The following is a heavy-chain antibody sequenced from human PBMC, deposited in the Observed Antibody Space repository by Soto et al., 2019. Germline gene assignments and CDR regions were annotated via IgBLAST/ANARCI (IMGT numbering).Heavy chain of an antibody. CDR1: GSKFGDFG. V-gene: IGHV3-49*04. J-gene: IGHJ4*02. Sequence: EVNLVESGGDLVQPGRSLRLSCTASGSKFGDFGLSWVRQAPGKGLEWISFIRSNIYGGTTDYAASVKGRFIISRDDSKGVVYLQMSNLTTEDTAVYYCTRDRDPFEYWGQGVLVTVSS. CDR2: IRSNIYGGTT. CDR3: TRDRDPFEY.